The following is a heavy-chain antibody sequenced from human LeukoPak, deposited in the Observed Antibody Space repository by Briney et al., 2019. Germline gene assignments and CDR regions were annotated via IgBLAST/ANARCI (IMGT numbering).Heavy chain of an antibody. CDR3: ARHALYSNYGFDY. CDR1: GGSISSGGYY. CDR2: IYYSGST. D-gene: IGHD4-11*01. Sequence: SETLSLTCTVSGGSISSGGYYWSWIRQHPGKGLEWIGYIYYSGSTNYNPSLKSRVTISVDTSKNQFSLKLSSVTAADTAVYYCARHALYSNYGFDYWGQGTLVTVSS. V-gene: IGHV4-61*08. J-gene: IGHJ4*02.